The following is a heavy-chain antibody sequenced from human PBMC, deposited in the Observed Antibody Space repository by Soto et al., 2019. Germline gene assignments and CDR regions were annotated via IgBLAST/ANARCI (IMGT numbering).Heavy chain of an antibody. V-gene: IGHV1-69*01. Sequence: QVQLVQSGAEVKKPGSSVKVSCTASGGTFSSYAISWVRQAPGQGLEWMGGNSPIFGTANYAQKFQGRVTITADESTSTAYMELSSLRSEDTAVYYCARVPPRDVGLTGIMDVWGQGTTVTVSS. D-gene: IGHD3-10*01. CDR1: GGTFSSYA. CDR2: NSPIFGTA. CDR3: ARVPPRDVGLTGIMDV. J-gene: IGHJ6*02.